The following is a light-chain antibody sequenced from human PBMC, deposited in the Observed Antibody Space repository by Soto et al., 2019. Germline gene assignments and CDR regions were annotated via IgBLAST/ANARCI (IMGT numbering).Light chain of an antibody. CDR3: QQYDNLLRNT. CDR2: DAS. J-gene: IGKJ2*01. V-gene: IGKV1-33*01. CDR1: QDISNY. Sequence: DLQMTQSPSSLSASVGDRVTITCQASQDISNYVNWYQQKPGKAPKLLIYDASNLETGVPSRFSGSGSGTDFTFTISSLQPEDIATYFCQQYDNLLRNTFGQGTKLEIK.